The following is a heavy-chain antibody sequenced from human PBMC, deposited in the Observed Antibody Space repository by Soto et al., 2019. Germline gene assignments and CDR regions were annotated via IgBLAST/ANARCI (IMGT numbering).Heavy chain of an antibody. CDR3: ARDRGHYYDSSGYRNYFDY. D-gene: IGHD3-22*01. V-gene: IGHV1-69*01. J-gene: IGHJ4*02. Sequence: QVQLVQSGAEVKKPGSSVKVSCKASGGTFSSYAISWVRQAPGQGLEWMGGIIPIFGTANYAQKFQGRVTITEDESTSTAHMELSSLRSEDTAVYYCARDRGHYYDSSGYRNYFDYWVQGTLVTVSS. CDR1: GGTFSSYA. CDR2: IIPIFGTA.